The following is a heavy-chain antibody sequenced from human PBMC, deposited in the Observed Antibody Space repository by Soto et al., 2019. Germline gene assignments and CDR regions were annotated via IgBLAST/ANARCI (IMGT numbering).Heavy chain of an antibody. Sequence: SETLSLTCTVSGGSISSYYWSWIRQPPGKGLEWIGDIYYSGSTNYNPSLKSRVTISIDTSKNKFSVQLSSVTAADTAVYYCARAGHCGGDCHETFVIWGQGTMVTVSS. D-gene: IGHD2-21*01. CDR2: IYYSGST. V-gene: IGHV4-59*12. CDR1: GGSISSYY. CDR3: ARAGHCGGDCHETFVI. J-gene: IGHJ3*02.